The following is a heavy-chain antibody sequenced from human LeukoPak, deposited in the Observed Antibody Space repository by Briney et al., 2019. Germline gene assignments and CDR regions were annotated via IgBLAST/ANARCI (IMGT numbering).Heavy chain of an antibody. D-gene: IGHD6-19*01. CDR1: GFTFSSYG. V-gene: IGHV3-30*18. CDR2: ISYDGSNK. Sequence: GRSLRLSCAASGFTFSSYGMHWVRQAPGKGLEWVAVISYDGSNKYYADSVKGRITISRDNSKNTLYLQMNSLRAEDTAVYYCAKDLAAVAGTQSVFDIWGQGTMVTVSS. CDR3: AKDLAAVAGTQSVFDI. J-gene: IGHJ3*02.